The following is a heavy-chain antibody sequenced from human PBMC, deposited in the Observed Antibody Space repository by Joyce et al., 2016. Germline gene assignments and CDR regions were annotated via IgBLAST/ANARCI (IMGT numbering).Heavy chain of an antibody. CDR1: RFTFRSYG. D-gene: IGHD3-9*01. CDR3: AKDPERYFDWIEDEGNYLDV. Sequence: QLQLVESGGGVVQPGRSLRLSCVGLRFTFRSYGMHWVRQAPGKGLEWVAVISHDVTFKHYGDSVRGRFTISRDNVKNTLYLQMNSLRVEDTGVYYCAKDPERYFDWIEDEGNYLDVWGQGTLVTVSS. J-gene: IGHJ4*02. CDR2: ISHDVTFK. V-gene: IGHV3-30*18.